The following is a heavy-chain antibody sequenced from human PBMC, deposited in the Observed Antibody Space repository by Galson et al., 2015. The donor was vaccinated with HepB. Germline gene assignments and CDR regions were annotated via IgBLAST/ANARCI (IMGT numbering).Heavy chain of an antibody. D-gene: IGHD3-10*01. Sequence: LRLSCAAPGFTFTNYALHWVRQAPGKGLEWVALISYDGTNKYYADSVKGRFTISRDDLKNTLFLQMKSLRADDTGVYYCAKGGSFYGSEGYFPFDPWGQGVQVIVSS. CDR2: ISYDGTNK. J-gene: IGHJ5*02. CDR1: GFTFTNYA. CDR3: AKGGSFYGSEGYFPFDP. V-gene: IGHV3-30-3*01.